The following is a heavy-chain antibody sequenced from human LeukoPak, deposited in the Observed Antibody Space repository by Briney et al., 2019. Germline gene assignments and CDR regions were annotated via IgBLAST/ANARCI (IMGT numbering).Heavy chain of an antibody. CDR2: ISGSGGST. Sequence: GGSLRLSCAASRFTFSSYGMNWVRQAPGKGLEWVSAISGSGGSTYYADSVKGRFTISRDNAKNTVSLQMNSLSAEDTAVYYCASVFDSWGQGFLVTVSS. CDR3: ASVFDS. CDR1: RFTFSSYG. J-gene: IGHJ4*02. V-gene: IGHV3-23*01. D-gene: IGHD5/OR15-5a*01.